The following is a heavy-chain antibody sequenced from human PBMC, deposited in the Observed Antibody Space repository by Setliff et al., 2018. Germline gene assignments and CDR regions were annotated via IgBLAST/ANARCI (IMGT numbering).Heavy chain of an antibody. CDR2: IFYNGAT. J-gene: IGHJ6*03. CDR1: VVSFKSHY. Sequence: PSETLSLTCSVSVVSFKSHYWSWIRQSPGKGLEWIGYIFYNGATDYNPSHKSRGTISVDTSKKQFSLKLSSVTAADKAVYYCASNVLPHYDYSNYEGLYDYYYYMNVWGKGTTVTVSS. D-gene: IGHD4-4*01. CDR3: ASNVLPHYDYSNYEGLYDYYYYMNV. V-gene: IGHV4-59*08.